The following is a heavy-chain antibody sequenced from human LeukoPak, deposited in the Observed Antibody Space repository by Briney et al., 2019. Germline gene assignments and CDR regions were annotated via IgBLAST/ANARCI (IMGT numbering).Heavy chain of an antibody. Sequence: GGSLRLSCAASGFTFSSYAMNWVRQAPGKGLEWVSSISSSSYIYYADSVKGRFTISRDNAKNSLYLQMNSLRAEDTAVYYCARAGANNDYGDYWGQGTLVTVSS. V-gene: IGHV3-21*01. CDR3: ARAGANNDYGDY. D-gene: IGHD2-8*01. J-gene: IGHJ4*02. CDR1: GFTFSSYA. CDR2: ISSSSYI.